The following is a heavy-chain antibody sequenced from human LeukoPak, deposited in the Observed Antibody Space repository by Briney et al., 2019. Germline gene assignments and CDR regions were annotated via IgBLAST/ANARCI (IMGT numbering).Heavy chain of an antibody. J-gene: IGHJ4*02. D-gene: IGHD1-14*01. CDR2: INNNGGNT. CDR3: ARDRSGGGDTGPFEY. V-gene: IGHV7-4-1*02. CDR1: GYTFSTYA. Sequence: ASVKVSCKASGYTFSTYAINWVRQAPGQGLEWMGSINNNGGNTTYAQCFKGRFVFSLDTSISTAYLQISSLKAEDTAVYYCARDRSGGGDTGPFEYWGQGTLVTVSS.